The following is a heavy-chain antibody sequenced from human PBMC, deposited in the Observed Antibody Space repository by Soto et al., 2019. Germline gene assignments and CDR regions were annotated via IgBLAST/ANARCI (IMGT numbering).Heavy chain of an antibody. Sequence: QVQLQESGPGLVKPSQTLSLTCTVSGGSISSGGYYWSWIRQHPGKGLEWIGYIYYSGSTNYNPSLKSRVTIAVDTSKNQFSLKLSSVTAADTAVYYCATCGGDCYMRYWYFDLWGRGTLVTVSS. D-gene: IGHD2-21*02. CDR3: ATCGGDCYMRYWYFDL. CDR1: GGSISSGGYY. J-gene: IGHJ2*01. CDR2: IYYSGST. V-gene: IGHV4-31*03.